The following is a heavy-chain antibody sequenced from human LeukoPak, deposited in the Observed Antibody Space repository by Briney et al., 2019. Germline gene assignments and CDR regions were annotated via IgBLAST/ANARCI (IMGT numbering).Heavy chain of an antibody. Sequence: SETLSLTCTVSGYSITSGYYWGWIRQPPGKGLEWIGSIYHSGSTYYNPSLKSRVTISVDTSKNQFSLKLSSVTAADTAVYYCARYFTTVVTPGYYYMDVWGKGTTVTVSS. CDR2: IYHSGST. CDR1: GYSITSGYY. V-gene: IGHV4-38-2*02. CDR3: ARYFTTVVTPGYYYMDV. D-gene: IGHD4-23*01. J-gene: IGHJ6*03.